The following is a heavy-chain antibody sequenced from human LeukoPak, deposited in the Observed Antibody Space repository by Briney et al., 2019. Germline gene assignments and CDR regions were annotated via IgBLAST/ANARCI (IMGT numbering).Heavy chain of an antibody. CDR1: GGSISSYY. J-gene: IGHJ3*02. CDR3: ARDLATAATADRAFDI. Sequence: IPSETLSLTCSVPGGSISSYYCSWVRQPPGKGLELIGYIYYSGSTNYNPSLKNRVTISVDASKNQFSLKLSSVTAADTAVYYCARDLATAATADRAFDIWGPGTMVTVSS. D-gene: IGHD6-13*01. V-gene: IGHV4-59*01. CDR2: IYYSGST.